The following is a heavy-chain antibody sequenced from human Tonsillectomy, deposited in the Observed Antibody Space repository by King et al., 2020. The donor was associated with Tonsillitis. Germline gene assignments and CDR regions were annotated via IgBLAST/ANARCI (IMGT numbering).Heavy chain of an antibody. V-gene: IGHV1-2*02. CDR2: SDPNIGGT. CDR1: GFTFTGYY. Sequence: VQLVESGAEVKKPGASVKVSCKASGFTFTGYYMHWVRQAPGQGLEWMGGSDPNIGGTNYAQKFQGRVTMTRDTSISTAYMELSRLRSDDTAVYYCARDLDYGDFGHAFDIWGQGTMLTVSS. D-gene: IGHD4-17*01. J-gene: IGHJ3*02. CDR3: ARDLDYGDFGHAFDI.